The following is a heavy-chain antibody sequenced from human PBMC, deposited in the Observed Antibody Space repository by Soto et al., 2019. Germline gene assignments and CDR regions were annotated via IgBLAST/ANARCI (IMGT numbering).Heavy chain of an antibody. CDR1: GYTFTSYG. CDR3: AREFTIFGVVSYYYYGMDV. Sequence: GASVKVSCKASGYTFTSYGISWVRQAPGQGLEWMGWISAYNGNTNYAQKLQGRVTMTTDTSTSTAYMELRSLRSDDTAVYYCAREFTIFGVVSYYYYGMDVWGQGTTVTVSS. J-gene: IGHJ6*02. CDR2: ISAYNGNT. D-gene: IGHD3-3*01. V-gene: IGHV1-18*01.